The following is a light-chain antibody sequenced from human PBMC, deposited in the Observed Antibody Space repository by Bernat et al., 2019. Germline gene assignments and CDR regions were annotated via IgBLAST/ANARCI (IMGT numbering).Light chain of an antibody. Sequence: IQMTQSPSALSASVGDRVTISCRASQNIYSGLAWYQQKPGKAPKLLISAASRLLSGIPSRFSGSGSGTDFTLTVSSLQPEDSAAYYCQQVYSKPYTFGQGTKVEIK. CDR3: QQVYSKPYT. V-gene: IGKV1-13*02. J-gene: IGKJ2*01. CDR2: AAS. CDR1: QNIYSG.